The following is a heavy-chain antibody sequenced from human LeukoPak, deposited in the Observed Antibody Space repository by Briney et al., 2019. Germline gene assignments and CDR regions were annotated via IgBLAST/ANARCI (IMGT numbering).Heavy chain of an antibody. Sequence: PGGSLRLSCAASGFTFSSYSMNWVRQAPGKGLEWVSSISSSSSYIYYADSVKGRFTISRDNAKNSLYLQMNSLRAEDTAVYYCARDIGYRYGHTFDYWGQGTLVTVSS. D-gene: IGHD5-18*01. V-gene: IGHV3-21*01. J-gene: IGHJ4*02. CDR1: GFTFSSYS. CDR2: ISSSSSYI. CDR3: ARDIGYRYGHTFDY.